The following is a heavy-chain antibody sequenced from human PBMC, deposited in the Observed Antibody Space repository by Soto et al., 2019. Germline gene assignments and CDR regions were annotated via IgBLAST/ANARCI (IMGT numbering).Heavy chain of an antibody. Sequence: QVQLVESGGGVVQPGRSLRLSCAASGFTFSSYGMHWVRQAPGKGLEWVAVIWYDGSNKYYADSVKGRFTISRDNSKNAVYLQMNSLRAEDTAVYYRARDGPYGDYGGYFDYWGQGTLVTVSS. CDR2: IWYDGSNK. J-gene: IGHJ4*02. V-gene: IGHV3-33*01. CDR1: GFTFSSYG. D-gene: IGHD4-17*01. CDR3: ARDGPYGDYGGYFDY.